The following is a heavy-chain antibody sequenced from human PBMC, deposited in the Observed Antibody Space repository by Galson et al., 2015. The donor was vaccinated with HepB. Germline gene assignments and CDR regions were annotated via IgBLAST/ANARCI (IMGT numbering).Heavy chain of an antibody. J-gene: IGHJ6*03. V-gene: IGHV4-34*01. CDR1: GGSFSGYY. Sequence: ETLSLTCAVYGGSFSGYYWSWIRQPPGKGLEWIGEINHSGSTNYNPSLKSRVTISVDTSKNQFSLKLSSVTAADTAVYYCARRAPDSRLYYYMDVWGKGTTVTVSS. CDR3: ARRAPDSRLYYYMDV. D-gene: IGHD3-22*01. CDR2: INHSGST.